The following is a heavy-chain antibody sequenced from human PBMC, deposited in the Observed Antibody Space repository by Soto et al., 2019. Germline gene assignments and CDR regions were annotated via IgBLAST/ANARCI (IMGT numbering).Heavy chain of an antibody. CDR1: GFTFSTYG. CDR2: ISGNGGGT. J-gene: IGHJ6*02. CDR3: AKDQKPGVFAGKRIYSGMDV. V-gene: IGHV3-23*01. D-gene: IGHD3-3*01. Sequence: GSLRLSCAGSGFTFSTYGMIWVRQAPGKGLEWVSSISGNGGGTYYADSVKGRFTISRDNSKNTLYVQMNSLRAEDTAIYYCAKDQKPGVFAGKRIYSGMDVWGQGTTVTVSS.